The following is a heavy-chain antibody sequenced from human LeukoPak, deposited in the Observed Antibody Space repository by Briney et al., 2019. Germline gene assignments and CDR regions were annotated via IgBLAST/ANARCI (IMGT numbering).Heavy chain of an antibody. CDR1: GGTFSSYA. J-gene: IGHJ6*03. D-gene: IGHD4-17*01. CDR3: ARNPCGDYCYYYYMDV. CDR2: IIPIFGTA. V-gene: IGHV1-69*13. Sequence: SVKVSCKASGGTFSSYAISWVRQAPGQGLEWMGGIIPIFGTASYAQKFQGRVTITADESTSTAYMELSSLRSEDTAVYYCARNPCGDYCYYYYMDVWGKGTTVTVSS.